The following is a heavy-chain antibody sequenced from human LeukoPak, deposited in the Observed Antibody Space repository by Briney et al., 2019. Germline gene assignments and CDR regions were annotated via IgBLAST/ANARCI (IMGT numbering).Heavy chain of an antibody. V-gene: IGHV4-59*08. CDR1: GASIRTYH. J-gene: IGHJ4*02. Sequence: SGTLSLTCTVSGASIRTYHWSWFRQSPGKGLEWTASIYDSGYTNYIPSLKSRTTISVDTSNNQFSLRLTSVTAADTAVYYCARLNKAGGSHRDFDCWGQGTLVTVSS. CDR2: IYDSGYT. CDR3: ARLNKAGGSHRDFDC. D-gene: IGHD4-23*01.